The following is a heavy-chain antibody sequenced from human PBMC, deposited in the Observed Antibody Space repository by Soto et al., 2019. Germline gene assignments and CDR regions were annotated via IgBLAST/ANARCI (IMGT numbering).Heavy chain of an antibody. J-gene: IGHJ4*02. CDR1: GLIFSNAW. Sequence: EVQLVESGGRLMKPGGSLRLSCAASGLIFSNAWMSWVRQAPGKGLEWVGLIKKKADGGTAVYAAPLKGRFTISRDDSKNTLYLEMSSLKTEDTAVYYCRTQWLDWGQGTLVTVSS. CDR2: IKKKADGGTA. V-gene: IGHV3-15*01. CDR3: RTQWLD. D-gene: IGHD6-19*01.